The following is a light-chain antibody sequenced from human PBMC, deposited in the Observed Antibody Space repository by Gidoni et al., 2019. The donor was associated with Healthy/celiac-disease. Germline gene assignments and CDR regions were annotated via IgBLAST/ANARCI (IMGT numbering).Light chain of an antibody. CDR3: MQGTPLAENT. CDR1: QSLVYSDGNTY. J-gene: IGKJ2*01. CDR2: KVS. V-gene: IGKV2-30*01. Sequence: DVVMTQSPLSLPVTLGQPASISCRSSQSLVYSDGNTYLNWFQQRPGQSPRRLIYKVSNRDSGVPDRFSGSGSGTDFTLKISRVEAEDVGVYYCMQGTPLAENTFGQGTKLEIK.